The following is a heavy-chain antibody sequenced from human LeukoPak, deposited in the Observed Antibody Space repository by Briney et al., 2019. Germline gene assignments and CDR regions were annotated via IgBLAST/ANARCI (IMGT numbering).Heavy chain of an antibody. CDR1: GGSISSFY. D-gene: IGHD1-26*01. Sequence: SETLSLTCTVSGGSISSFYWSWIRQLPGKGLEWIGYMYYGGSPNYNPSLKSRVITSLDTSKKQFSLKLNSVTTADTAVYYCVTGRYSYGWYDHWGQGILVIVSS. CDR2: MYYGGSP. CDR3: VTGRYSYGWYDH. V-gene: IGHV4-59*13. J-gene: IGHJ5*02.